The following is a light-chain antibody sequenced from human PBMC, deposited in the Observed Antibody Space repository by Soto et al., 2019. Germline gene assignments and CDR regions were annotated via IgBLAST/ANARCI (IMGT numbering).Light chain of an antibody. V-gene: IGKV1-39*01. CDR1: QTISSY. CDR3: QQSYSSPLT. J-gene: IGKJ4*01. CDR2: SAS. Sequence: DIQMTQSPASLSASVGERVTITCRASQTISSYLNWYQQKPGAAPKLLIYSASTLQTGVPSRFSGSGFGTDFTLTISSLQPEDFATYYCQQSYSSPLTFGGGTKVDIK.